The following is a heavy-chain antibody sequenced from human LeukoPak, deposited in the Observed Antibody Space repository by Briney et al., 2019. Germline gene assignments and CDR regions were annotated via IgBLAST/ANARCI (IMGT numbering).Heavy chain of an antibody. CDR2: IVVGSGNT. CDR3: AAIPGYSSGWYLPAHDY. J-gene: IGHJ4*02. CDR1: GFTFTSSA. Sequence: GASVKVSRKASGFTFTSSAMQWVRQARGQRLEWIGWIVVGSGNTNYAQKFQERVTITRDMSTSTAYMELSSLRSEDTAVYYCAAIPGYSSGWYLPAHDYWGQGTLVTVSS. V-gene: IGHV1-58*02. D-gene: IGHD6-19*01.